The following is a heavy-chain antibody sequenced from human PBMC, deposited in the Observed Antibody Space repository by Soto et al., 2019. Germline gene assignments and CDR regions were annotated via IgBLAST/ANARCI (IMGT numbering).Heavy chain of an antibody. CDR1: GDSISSGGYY. Sequence: QVQLQESGPGLVKPSPTLSLTCTVSGDSISSGGYYWSWIRQHPGKGLAWIGYIYYSGSSYYNPSLTRRVTLSVDTSKNQFSLKLSSVTAADTAVYYCAASCVACGGFNYYGMDVWGQGTTVTVSS. V-gene: IGHV4-31*03. J-gene: IGHJ6*02. CDR3: AASCVACGGFNYYGMDV. CDR2: IYYSGSS. D-gene: IGHD2-21*01.